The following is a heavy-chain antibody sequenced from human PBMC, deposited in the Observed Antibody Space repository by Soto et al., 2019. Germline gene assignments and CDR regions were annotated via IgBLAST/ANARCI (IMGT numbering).Heavy chain of an antibody. D-gene: IGHD2-8*01. V-gene: IGHV1-2*02. CDR2: IDPKSGGT. CDR3: ARVSVYVPE. J-gene: IGHJ4*01. CDR1: GPTFIAYY. Sequence: QLVQSGAEVKKPGASVRVSCKTSGPTFIAYYINWVRQAPGQGLAWMGWIDPKSGGTTYEQKFLGRVTMTRDTSINTAYMDLNRLTSDDTAVYYCARVSVYVPEWGHGTLLTVSS.